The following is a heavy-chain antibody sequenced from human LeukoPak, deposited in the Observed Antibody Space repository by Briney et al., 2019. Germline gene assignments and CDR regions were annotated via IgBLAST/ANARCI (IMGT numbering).Heavy chain of an antibody. CDR1: GFTFSDYY. Sequence: GGSLGLSCAASGFTFSDYYMSWIRQAPGKGLEWVSYISSSSSYTNYADSVKGRFTISRDNAKNSLYLQMNSLRAEDTAVYYCARQISGSYDDYWGQGTLVTVSS. D-gene: IGHD1-26*01. CDR3: ARQISGSYDDY. V-gene: IGHV3-11*03. J-gene: IGHJ4*02. CDR2: ISSSSSYT.